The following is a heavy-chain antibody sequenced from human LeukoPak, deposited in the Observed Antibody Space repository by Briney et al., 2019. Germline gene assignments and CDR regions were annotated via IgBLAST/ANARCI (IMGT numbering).Heavy chain of an antibody. Sequence: SETLSLTCTVSSGSINIYSWSWIRQPPGKGLEWIGHIYYSGSTNLHPSLKSRVTRSVDTSKNPFCLRLTSVTAADTAVYYCAANTPGYVYINYWGQGTLVTVSS. CDR1: SGSINIYS. CDR2: IYYSGST. J-gene: IGHJ4*02. V-gene: IGHV4-59*03. D-gene: IGHD2-15*01. CDR3: AANTPGYVYINY.